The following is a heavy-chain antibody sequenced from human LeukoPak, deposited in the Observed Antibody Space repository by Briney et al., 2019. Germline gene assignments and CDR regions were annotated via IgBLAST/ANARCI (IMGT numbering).Heavy chain of an antibody. CDR3: ARVPTPYDFWSGYYEPYYYMDV. V-gene: IGHV1-69*06. J-gene: IGHJ6*03. CDR2: IIPIFGTA. D-gene: IGHD3-3*01. CDR1: GGTFSSYA. Sequence: GASVKVSCKASGGTFSSYAISWVRQAPGQGLEWMGGIIPIFGTANYAQKFQGRVTITADKSTSTAYMELSSLRSEDTAVYYCARVPTPYDFWSGYYEPYYYMDVWGKGTTVTVSS.